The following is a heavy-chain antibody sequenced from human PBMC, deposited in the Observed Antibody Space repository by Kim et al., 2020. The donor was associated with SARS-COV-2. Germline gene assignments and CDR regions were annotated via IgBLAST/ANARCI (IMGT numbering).Heavy chain of an antibody. CDR1: GFTFDDYA. V-gene: IGHV3-9*01. Sequence: GGSLRLSCAASGFTFDDYAMHWVRQAPGKGLEWVSGISWNSGSIGYADSVKGRFTISRDNAKNSLYLQMNSLRAEDTALYYCAKDIKLSSWYSIAFDIWGQGTMVTVSS. CDR2: ISWNSGSI. J-gene: IGHJ3*02. CDR3: AKDIKLSSWYSIAFDI. D-gene: IGHD6-13*01.